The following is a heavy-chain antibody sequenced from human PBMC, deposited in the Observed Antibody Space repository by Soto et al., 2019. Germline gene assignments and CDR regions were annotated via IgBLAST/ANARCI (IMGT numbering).Heavy chain of an antibody. Sequence: QVQLVESGGGVVQPGRSLRLSCAASEFTFSSYAMHWVRQAPGKGLEGVAVISSDGNNKYYADSVKGRFTISRDNSKNTLYLQMNSLRPEDTAVYYCAREAYGGKGVPDYWGQGTLVTVSS. D-gene: IGHD4-17*01. V-gene: IGHV3-30*04. CDR2: ISSDGNNK. J-gene: IGHJ4*02. CDR1: EFTFSSYA. CDR3: AREAYGGKGVPDY.